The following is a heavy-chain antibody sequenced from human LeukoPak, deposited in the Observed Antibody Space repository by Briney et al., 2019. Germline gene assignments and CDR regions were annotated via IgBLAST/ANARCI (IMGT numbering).Heavy chain of an antibody. CDR1: GGSISSYY. D-gene: IGHD6-19*01. J-gene: IGHJ3*01. Sequence: KTSETLSLTCTVSGGSISSYYWSWIRQPAGKGLEWIGRIYTSGSTNYNPSLKSRVSISVDTSKTQFSLKLTSVTAADTAVYYCARHITVTYDAFDLWGRGTMVTVSS. V-gene: IGHV4-4*07. CDR3: ARHITVTYDAFDL. CDR2: IYTSGST.